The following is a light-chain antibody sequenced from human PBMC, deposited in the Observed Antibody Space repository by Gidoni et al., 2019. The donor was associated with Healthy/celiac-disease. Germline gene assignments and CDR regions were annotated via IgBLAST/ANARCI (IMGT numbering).Light chain of an antibody. CDR3: QAWDSSTSVV. V-gene: IGLV3-1*01. CDR1: TLGDKY. CDR2: QDS. Sequence: SSELTQPPSVSVSPGQTASITCSGDTLGDKYAGWYQQKPGQSPGLVIYQDSKRPSGIPERFSGSNSGNTATLTISGTQAMDEADYYCQAWDSSTSVVFGGGTKLTVL. J-gene: IGLJ2*01.